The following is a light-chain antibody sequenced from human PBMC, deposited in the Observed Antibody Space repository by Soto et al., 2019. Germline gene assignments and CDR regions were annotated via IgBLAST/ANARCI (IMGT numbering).Light chain of an antibody. Sequence: DIVLTQSPGTLSLSPGERATLSCRASQSVSGTYLAWYQQKPGQAPSVLIYGASSRAAGIPDRFSGSGSGTDFTLTISRLEPEDFAVYYFQLYGSSRRYTFGQGTKLEIK. CDR3: QLYGSSRRYT. J-gene: IGKJ2*01. CDR1: QSVSGTY. V-gene: IGKV3-20*01. CDR2: GAS.